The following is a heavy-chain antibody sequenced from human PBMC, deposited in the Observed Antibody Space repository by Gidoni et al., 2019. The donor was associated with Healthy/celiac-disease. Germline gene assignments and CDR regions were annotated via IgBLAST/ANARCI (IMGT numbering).Heavy chain of an antibody. CDR3: ARDGRAVAGTFDY. V-gene: IGHV3-66*01. CDR2: IYSGGSK. J-gene: IGHJ4*02. Sequence: AASGFTVSSNYMSWVRQAPGKGLEWVSVIYSGGSKYYADSVKGRFTISRANSKNTLYLQMNSLRAEDTAVYYCARDGRAVAGTFDYWGQGTLVTVSS. D-gene: IGHD6-19*01. CDR1: GFTVSSNY.